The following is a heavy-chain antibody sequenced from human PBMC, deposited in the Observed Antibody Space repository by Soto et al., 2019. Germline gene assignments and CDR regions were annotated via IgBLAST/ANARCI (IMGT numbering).Heavy chain of an antibody. V-gene: IGHV4-34*01. J-gene: IGHJ5*02. D-gene: IGHD6-13*01. CDR3: ARDENVRVIAAAGNWFDP. Sequence: PSETLSLTCAVYGGSFSDYYWSWIRQPPGKGLEWIGEINHSGSTNYNPSLKSRVTISVDTFKNQFSLKLNSVTAADTAVYYCARDENVRVIAAAGNWFDPWGQGTLVTVSS. CDR1: GGSFSDYY. CDR2: INHSGST.